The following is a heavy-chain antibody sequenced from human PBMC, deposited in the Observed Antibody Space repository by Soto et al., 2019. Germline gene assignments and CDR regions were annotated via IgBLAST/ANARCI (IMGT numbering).Heavy chain of an antibody. J-gene: IGHJ4*02. CDR3: ARVGSAGAYYFDY. CDR2: IKQDGSEK. V-gene: IGHV3-7*01. Sequence: GGSLRLPCAASGFTFSSYWMSWVRQAPGKGLEWVANIKQDGSEKYYVDSVKGRFTISRDNAKNSLYLQMNSLRAEDTAVYYCARVGSAGAYYFDYWGQGTLVTVSS. CDR1: GFTFSSYW. D-gene: IGHD3-10*01.